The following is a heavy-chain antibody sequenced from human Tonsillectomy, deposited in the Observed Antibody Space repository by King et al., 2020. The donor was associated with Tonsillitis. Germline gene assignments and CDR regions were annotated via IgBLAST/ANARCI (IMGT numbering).Heavy chain of an antibody. CDR1: GFTFSSYG. Sequence: VQLVESGGGVVQPGRSLRLSCAASGFTFSSYGMHWVRQAPGKGLEWVAVISYDGSNKYYADSVKGRVTISRDNSKNTLYLQMNSLRAEDTAVYYCAKHNISFVGATTPSYYGMDVWGQETTVTVSS. CDR2: ISYDGSNK. J-gene: IGHJ6*02. CDR3: AKHNISFVGATTPSYYGMDV. D-gene: IGHD1-26*01. V-gene: IGHV3-30*18.